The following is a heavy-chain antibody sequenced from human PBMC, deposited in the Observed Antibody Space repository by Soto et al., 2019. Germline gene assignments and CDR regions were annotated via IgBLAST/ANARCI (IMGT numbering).Heavy chain of an antibody. Sequence: GGSLRLSCAASGFTFSSYAMSWVRQATGKGLEWVSAISGSGVSTYYADSVKGRLTISRDNSKNTLYLQMISLRAEDTAVYYCAKDSSVWSENNDAFDIWGQGTMVTVSS. V-gene: IGHV3-23*01. D-gene: IGHD6-19*01. CDR2: ISGSGVST. CDR1: GFTFSSYA. CDR3: AKDSSVWSENNDAFDI. J-gene: IGHJ3*02.